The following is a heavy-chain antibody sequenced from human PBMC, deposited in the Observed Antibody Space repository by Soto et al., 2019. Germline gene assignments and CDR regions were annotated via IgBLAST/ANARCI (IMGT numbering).Heavy chain of an antibody. CDR1: GFTFSSYA. CDR2: ISGSGGST. CDR3: AIVPPIGGAAGTSFDY. Sequence: EVQLLESGGGLVQPGGSLRLSCAASGFTFSSYAMSWVRQAPGKGLEWVSAISGSGGSTYYADSVKGRFTISRDNSKNTLYLQMNGLRAEDTAVYNCAIVPPIGGAAGTSFDYWGQGTLVTVSS. D-gene: IGHD6-13*01. V-gene: IGHV3-23*01. J-gene: IGHJ4*02.